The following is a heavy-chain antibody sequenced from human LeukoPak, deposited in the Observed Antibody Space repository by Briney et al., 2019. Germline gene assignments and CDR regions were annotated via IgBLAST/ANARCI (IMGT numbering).Heavy chain of an antibody. D-gene: IGHD2-2*02. CDR3: ARSTRYCSSTSCYTGRYYFDY. CDR2: ISYDGSNK. Sequence: TGRSLRLSCAAPGFTFSSYAMHWVRQAPGKGLEWVAVISYDGSNKYYADSVKGRFTISRDNSKNTLYLQMNSLRAEDTAVYYCARSTRYCSSTSCYTGRYYFDYWGQGTLVTVSS. J-gene: IGHJ4*02. CDR1: GFTFSSYA. V-gene: IGHV3-30-3*01.